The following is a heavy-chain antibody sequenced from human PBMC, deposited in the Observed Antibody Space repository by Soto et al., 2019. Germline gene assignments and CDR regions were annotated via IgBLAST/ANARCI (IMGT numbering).Heavy chain of an antibody. V-gene: IGHV3-30-3*01. CDR2: ISYDGSNK. CDR1: GFTFSSYA. Sequence: QVQLVESGGGVVQPGRSLRLSCAASGFTFSSYAMHWVRQAPGKGLEWVAVISYDGSNKYYADSVKGRFTISRDNSKNTLYLQMNSLRAEDTAVYYCARGHDIVVVVAAENWFDPWGQGTLVTVSS. D-gene: IGHD2-15*01. CDR3: ARGHDIVVVVAAENWFDP. J-gene: IGHJ5*02.